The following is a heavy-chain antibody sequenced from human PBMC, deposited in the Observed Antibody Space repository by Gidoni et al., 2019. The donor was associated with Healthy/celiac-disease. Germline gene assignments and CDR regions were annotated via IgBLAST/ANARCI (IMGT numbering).Heavy chain of an antibody. V-gene: IGHV3-64D*06. D-gene: IGHD2-2*01. J-gene: IGHJ4*02. CDR3: VGDCSSTSCYLGY. CDR2: ISSNGGST. Sequence: EVQLVESGGGLVQPGGSLRLSCSASGFTFSSYAMHWVRQAPGKGLEYVSAISSNGGSTYYADSVKGRFTISRDNSKNTLYLQMSSLRAEDTAVYYCVGDCSSTSCYLGYWGQGTLVTVSS. CDR1: GFTFSSYA.